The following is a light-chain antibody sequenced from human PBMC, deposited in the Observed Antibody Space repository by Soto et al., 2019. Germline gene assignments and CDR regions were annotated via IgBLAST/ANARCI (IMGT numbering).Light chain of an antibody. CDR1: QSLNIH. CDR2: DAS. J-gene: IGKJ4*01. V-gene: IGKV3-11*01. CDR3: QHRHNWPSRT. Sequence: EIVLTQSPGTLSLSPGERATLSCRASQSLNIHLAWYQQQPGRAPRLLIYDASNRATGIPARFSGSGSGTDFTLTISSLEPEDFAVYYCQHRHNWPSRTFGGGTRVEI.